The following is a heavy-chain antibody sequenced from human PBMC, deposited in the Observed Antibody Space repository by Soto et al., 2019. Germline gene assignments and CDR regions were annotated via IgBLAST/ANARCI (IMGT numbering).Heavy chain of an antibody. V-gene: IGHV3-23*01. D-gene: IGHD1-26*01. J-gene: IGHJ3*02. CDR3: ANAGATITFDI. Sequence: SLILSFAASGFTFSSYALSWVRQAPGKGLEWVSAISGSGGSTYYADSVKGRFTISRDNSKNTLYLQMNSLRAEDTAVYYCANAGATITFDIWGQGTMVTVSS. CDR1: GFTFSSYA. CDR2: ISGSGGST.